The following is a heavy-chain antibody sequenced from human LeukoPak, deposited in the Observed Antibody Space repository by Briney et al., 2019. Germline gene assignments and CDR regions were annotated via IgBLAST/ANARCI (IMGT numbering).Heavy chain of an antibody. CDR1: GFTFRNYW. CDR3: AIVDCTGNRCFSGFEY. D-gene: IGHD2-8*02. V-gene: IGHV3-7*01. J-gene: IGHJ4*02. Sequence: GGSLRLSCAASGFTFRNYWMSWVRQAPGEGLEWVANIKPDGGDKLYVDSMKGRFTISRDNAKDSLYLQMNSLRPEDTAVYYCAIVDCTGNRCFSGFEYWGQGILVTVSS. CDR2: IKPDGGDK.